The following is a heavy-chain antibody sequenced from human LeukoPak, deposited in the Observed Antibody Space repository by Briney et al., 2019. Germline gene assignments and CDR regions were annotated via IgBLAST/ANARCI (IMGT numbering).Heavy chain of an antibody. CDR3: AGTYYYDSSGYYPAFDY. CDR1: GYSFTDYA. V-gene: IGHV1-3*01. Sequence: GASVKVSCKASGYSFTDYAMHWVRQAPVQRLEWMGWINAANGSTKYSQKFQGRVTITRDTSASRAYMELSSLRSEDTAVYYCAGTYYYDSSGYYPAFDYWGQGTLVTVSS. CDR2: INAANGST. J-gene: IGHJ4*02. D-gene: IGHD3-22*01.